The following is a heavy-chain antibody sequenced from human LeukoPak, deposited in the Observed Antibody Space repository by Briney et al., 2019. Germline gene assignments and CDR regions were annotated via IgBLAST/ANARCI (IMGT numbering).Heavy chain of an antibody. D-gene: IGHD6-19*01. J-gene: IGHJ4*02. V-gene: IGHV1-69*04. Sequence: GASVKVSCKASGGTFSIYAISWVRQAPGQGLEWMGRIIPILGIANYAQKFQGRVTITADKSTSTAYMELSSLRSEDTAVYYCARLPGDSYISGESYWGQGNLVTVSS. CDR3: ARLPGDSYISGESY. CDR1: GGTFSIYA. CDR2: IIPILGIA.